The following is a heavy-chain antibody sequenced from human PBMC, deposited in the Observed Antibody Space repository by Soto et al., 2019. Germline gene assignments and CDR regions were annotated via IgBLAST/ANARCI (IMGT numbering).Heavy chain of an antibody. J-gene: IGHJ4*02. V-gene: IGHV4-38-2*01. CDR2: IYHSGST. Sequence: NPSETLSLTCAVSGYSISSGYYWGWIRQPPGKGLEWIGSIYHSGSTYYNPSLKSRVTISVDTSKNQFSLKLSSVTAADTAVYYCARILGYCSSTSCYFSYFDYWGQGTLVTVSS. D-gene: IGHD2-2*01. CDR1: GYSISSGYY. CDR3: ARILGYCSSTSCYFSYFDY.